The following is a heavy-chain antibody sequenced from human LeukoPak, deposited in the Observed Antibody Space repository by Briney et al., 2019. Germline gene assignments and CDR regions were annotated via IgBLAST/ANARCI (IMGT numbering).Heavy chain of an antibody. D-gene: IGHD3-22*01. J-gene: IGHJ6*03. CDR1: GYTFTSYG. CDR2: ISAYNGNT. V-gene: IGHV1-18*01. Sequence: GASVKVSCKASGYTFTSYGISWVRQAPGQGLEWMGWISAYNGNTNYAQKLQGRVTMTTDTSTSTAYMELRSLRSDDTAVYYCVREVYYYDSSGYYKPNYYYYYYMDVWGKGTTVTVSS. CDR3: VREVYYYDSSGYYKPNYYYYYYMDV.